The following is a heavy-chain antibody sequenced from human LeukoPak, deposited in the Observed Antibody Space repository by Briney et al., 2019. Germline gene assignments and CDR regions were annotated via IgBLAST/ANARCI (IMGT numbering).Heavy chain of an antibody. CDR1: GYTFTSYG. CDR3: ARPSRDYYYGMDV. CDR2: ISAYNGNT. Sequence: ASVKVSCKASGYTFTSYGISWVRQAPGQGLEWMGWISAYNGNTNYAQKLQGRVTTATDTSTSTAYMELRSLRSDDTAVYYCARPSRDYYYGMDVWGQGTTVTVSS. J-gene: IGHJ6*02. V-gene: IGHV1-18*01.